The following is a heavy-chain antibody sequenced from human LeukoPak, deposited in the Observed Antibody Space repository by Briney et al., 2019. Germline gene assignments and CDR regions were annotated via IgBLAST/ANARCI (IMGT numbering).Heavy chain of an antibody. CDR1: GGTFSSYA. CDR3: ARVGNTAMPNLGWFDP. CDR2: IIPIFGTA. J-gene: IGHJ5*02. V-gene: IGHV1-69*01. D-gene: IGHD5-18*01. Sequence: SVKVSCKASGGTFSSYAISWVRQAPGQGLEWMGGIIPIFGTANYAQKFQGRVTITADESTSTAHMELSSLRSEDTAVYYCARVGNTAMPNLGWFDPWGQGTLVTVSS.